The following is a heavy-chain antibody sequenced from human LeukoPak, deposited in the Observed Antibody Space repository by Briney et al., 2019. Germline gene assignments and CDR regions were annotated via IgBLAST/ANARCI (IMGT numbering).Heavy chain of an antibody. CDR3: ARDGPRGMKLLTAY. D-gene: IGHD4/OR15-4a*01. CDR1: GFAFSSYS. CDR2: ISSSSSYI. V-gene: IGHV3-21*01. Sequence: NPGGSLRLSCAASGFAFSSYSMNWVRQAPGKGLEWVSSISSSSSYIYYADSVKGRFTISRDNAKNSLYLQMNSLRAEDTAVYYCARDGPRGMKLLTAYWGQGTLVTVSS. J-gene: IGHJ4*02.